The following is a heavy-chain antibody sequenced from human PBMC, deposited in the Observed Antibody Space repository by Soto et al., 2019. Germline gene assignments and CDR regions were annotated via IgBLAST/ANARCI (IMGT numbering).Heavy chain of an antibody. CDR3: ARYLCSSGCHFDY. D-gene: IGHD6-19*01. V-gene: IGHV4-4*02. CDR2: IYHSGST. J-gene: IGHJ4*02. Sequence: QVQLQESGPGLVKPSGTLSLTCAVSGGSISSSNWWSWVRQPPGKGLEWIGEIYHSGSTNYNPSPKGRATISVDQSKNQFSLKLSSVPAADTAVYYCARYLCSSGCHFDYWGQGTLVTVSS. CDR1: GGSISSSNW.